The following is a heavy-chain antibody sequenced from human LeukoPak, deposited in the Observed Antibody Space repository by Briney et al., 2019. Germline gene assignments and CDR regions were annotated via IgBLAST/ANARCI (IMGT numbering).Heavy chain of an antibody. CDR3: ARDPFPSYCSGGSCYSAF. CDR2: INSDGSST. V-gene: IGHV3-74*01. J-gene: IGHJ4*02. Sequence: GGSLRLSCAASGFTFSTYWMHWVRQAPGKGLVWVSRINSDGSSTSYADSVKGRFTISSDNAKNTLYLQMNSLRAVDTAVYYCARDPFPSYCSGGSCYSAFWGQGTLVTVSS. CDR1: GFTFSTYW. D-gene: IGHD2-15*01.